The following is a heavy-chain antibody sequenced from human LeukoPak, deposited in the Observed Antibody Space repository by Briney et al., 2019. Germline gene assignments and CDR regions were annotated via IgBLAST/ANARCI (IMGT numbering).Heavy chain of an antibody. Sequence: GGSLRLPCAASGFTFSSYSMNWVRQAPGKGLEWVSSISSSSSYIYYADSVKGRFTISRDNAKNSLYLQMNSLRAEDTAVYYCASNLDTASPYGMDVWGQGTTVTVSS. CDR1: GFTFSSYS. CDR3: ASNLDTASPYGMDV. D-gene: IGHD5-18*01. CDR2: ISSSSSYI. J-gene: IGHJ6*02. V-gene: IGHV3-21*01.